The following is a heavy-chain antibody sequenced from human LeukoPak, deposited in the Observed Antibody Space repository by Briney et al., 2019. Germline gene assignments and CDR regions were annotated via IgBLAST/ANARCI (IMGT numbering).Heavy chain of an antibody. CDR1: GGTFSSYA. CDR2: IIPIFGTA. D-gene: IGHD1-20*01. J-gene: IGHJ3*02. Sequence: SSVKVSCKASGGTFSSYAISWVRQAPGQGLEWMGRIIPIFGTANYAQKFQGRVTITTDESTSTAYMELSSPRSEDTAVYYCAREFYNWKPLSGDDAFDIWGQGTMVTVSS. CDR3: AREFYNWKPLSGDDAFDI. V-gene: IGHV1-69*05.